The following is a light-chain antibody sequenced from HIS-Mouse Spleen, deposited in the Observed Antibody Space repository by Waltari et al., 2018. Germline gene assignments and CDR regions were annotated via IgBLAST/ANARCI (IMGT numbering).Light chain of an antibody. J-gene: IGKJ2*01. V-gene: IGKV3-20*01. CDR2: GAS. CDR1: QSVSGSY. CDR3: QQYGSSPPDT. Sequence: TQSPGTLSLSPGERATLSCRASQSVSGSYLAWYQQKPGQAPRLLIYGASSRATGIPDRFSGSGSGTDFTLTISRLEPEDFAVYYCQQYGSSPPDTFGQGTKLEIK.